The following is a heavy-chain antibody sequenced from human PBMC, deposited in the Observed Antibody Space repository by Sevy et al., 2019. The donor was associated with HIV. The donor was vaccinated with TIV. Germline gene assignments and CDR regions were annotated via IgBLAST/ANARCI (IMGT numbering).Heavy chain of an antibody. CDR3: TSDLPPSATTVAHFDY. CDR2: ISSSGNTI. Sequence: GGSLRLSCAASGFTFSSFEMNWVRQAPGKGLEWVSYISSSGNTITYSDSGKGRFTMSRDNAKNSLSLQMNSLRVEDTAIYYCTSDLPPSATTVAHFDYWGQGTLVTVSS. CDR1: GFTFSSFE. V-gene: IGHV3-48*03. J-gene: IGHJ4*02. D-gene: IGHD4-17*01.